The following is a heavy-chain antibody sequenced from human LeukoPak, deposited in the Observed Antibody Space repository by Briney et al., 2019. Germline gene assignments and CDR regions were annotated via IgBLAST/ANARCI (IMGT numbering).Heavy chain of an antibody. CDR1: GGSFSGYY. CDR3: ARIQVSSWYVPVDY. CDR2: INHSGST. V-gene: IGHV4-34*01. Sequence: SETLSLTCAVYGGSFSGYYWSWIRQPPGKGLEWMGEINHSGSTNYNLSLKSRVTISVDTSKNQFSLKLSSVTAADTAVYYCARIQVSSWYVPVDYWGQGTLVTVSS. J-gene: IGHJ4*02. D-gene: IGHD6-13*01.